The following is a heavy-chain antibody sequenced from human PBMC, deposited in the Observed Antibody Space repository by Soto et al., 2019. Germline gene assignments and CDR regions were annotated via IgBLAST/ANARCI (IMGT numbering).Heavy chain of an antibody. V-gene: IGHV1-69*08. D-gene: IGHD6-13*01. CDR1: GGTFSSYT. CDR2: IIPILGIA. J-gene: IGHJ4*02. Sequence: QVQLVQSGAEVKKPGSSVKVSCKASGGTFSSYTISWVRQAPGQGLEWMGRIIPILGIANYAQKFQGRVTITADKSTSTAYMELSSLRSEDTAVYYCAGDLAAPPRASDYWGQGTLVTVSS. CDR3: AGDLAAPPRASDY.